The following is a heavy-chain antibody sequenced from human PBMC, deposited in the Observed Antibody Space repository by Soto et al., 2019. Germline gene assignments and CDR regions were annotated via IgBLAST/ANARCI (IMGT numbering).Heavy chain of an antibody. J-gene: IGHJ4*02. V-gene: IGHV4-4*07. Sequence: LSLTCTVSGGSISSYYWSWIRQPAGKGLEWIGRIYTSGSTNYNPPLKSRVTMSVDTSKNQFSLKLSSVTAADTAVYYCARARRGYSGYDWYFDYWGQGTLVTVSS. CDR1: GGSISSYY. CDR3: ARARRGYSGYDWYFDY. CDR2: IYTSGST. D-gene: IGHD5-12*01.